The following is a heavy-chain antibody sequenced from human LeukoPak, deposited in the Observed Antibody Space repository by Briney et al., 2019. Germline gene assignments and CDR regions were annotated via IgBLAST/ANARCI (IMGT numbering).Heavy chain of an antibody. CDR1: GFTFGDYT. D-gene: IGHD3-3*01. V-gene: IGHV3-43*02. Sequence: GGSLRLSCAASGFTFGDYTMHWFRQPPGRGLQWVSLITGDGGTTSYAGSVKGRFTISRDNSKNSLYLHMNSLRNEDTALYYCAKGHFGAGHYWGQGTLVSVSS. CDR2: ITGDGGTT. J-gene: IGHJ4*02. CDR3: AKGHFGAGHY.